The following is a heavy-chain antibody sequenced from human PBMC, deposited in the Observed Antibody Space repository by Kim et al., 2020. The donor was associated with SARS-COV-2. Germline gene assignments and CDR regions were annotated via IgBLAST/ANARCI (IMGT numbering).Heavy chain of an antibody. CDR1: GFTFRSYV. CDR3: AKDFSHYDSSGYHDY. D-gene: IGHD3-22*01. V-gene: IGHV3-23*01. J-gene: IGHJ4*01. CDR2: RSDSGGSG. Sequence: GGSLRLSCAPSGFTFRSYVMSRVRPASGQGLEWGRTRSDSGGSGYYGDSVKGRFTISRDNSKNTLYLQMNSLRAEDTAVNYCAKDFSHYDSSGYHDYWG.